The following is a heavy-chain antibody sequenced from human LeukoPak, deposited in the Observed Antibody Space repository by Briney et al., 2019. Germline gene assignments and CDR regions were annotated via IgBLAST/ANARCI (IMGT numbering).Heavy chain of an antibody. CDR3: ARDPVEWELLLDY. CDR2: MNIDGSEK. V-gene: IGHV3-7*01. D-gene: IGHD1-26*01. Sequence: GGSLSLSCAASGFTFSSYGMGWFRKPPGKRLDGGANMNIDGSEKYYADSAKGRFTISRDNARNSVYLQMNSLRVEDTAVYYCARDPVEWELLLDYWGQGTLVTVSS. CDR1: GFTFSSYG. J-gene: IGHJ4*02.